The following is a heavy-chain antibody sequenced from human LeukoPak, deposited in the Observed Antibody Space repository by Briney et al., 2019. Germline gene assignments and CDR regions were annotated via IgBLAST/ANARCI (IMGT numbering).Heavy chain of an antibody. CDR3: ARAVETYYDILTGYPKHYYYGMDV. CDR1: GGSISSYY. Sequence: SETLSLTCTVSGGSISSYYWSWIRQPPGKGLEWIGYIYYSGSTNYNPSLKSRVTISVDTSKTQFSLTLSSVTAADTAVYYCARAVETYYDILTGYPKHYYYGMDVWGQGNTVTVSS. CDR2: IYYSGST. V-gene: IGHV4-59*01. D-gene: IGHD3-9*01. J-gene: IGHJ6*02.